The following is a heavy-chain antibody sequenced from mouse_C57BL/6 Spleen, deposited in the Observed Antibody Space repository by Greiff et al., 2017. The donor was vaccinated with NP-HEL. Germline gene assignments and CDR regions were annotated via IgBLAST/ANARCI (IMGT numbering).Heavy chain of an antibody. D-gene: IGHD2-1*01. V-gene: IGHV3-6*01. J-gene: IGHJ4*01. CDR3: AIYYGHYYAMDY. CDR1: GYSITSGYY. Sequence: VQLKQSGPGLVKPSQSLSLTCSVTGYSITSGYYWNWIRQFPGNKLEWMGYISYDGSNNYNPSLKNRISITRDTSKNQFFLKLNSVTTEDTATYYCAIYYGHYYAMDYWGQGTSVTVSS. CDR2: ISYDGSN.